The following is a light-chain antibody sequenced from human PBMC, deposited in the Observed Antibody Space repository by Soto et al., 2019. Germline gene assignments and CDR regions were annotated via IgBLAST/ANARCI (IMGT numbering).Light chain of an antibody. J-gene: IGLJ1*01. Sequence: QSALTQPASVSGSPGQSITISRTGTSSDIGYHTYVSWYQQHPGKAPKLLIYEVSSRPSGVSGRFSGSKSGNTASLTISRLQAEDEADYYCNSYSTTSSLYVFGAGTKVTVL. V-gene: IGLV2-14*01. CDR1: SSDIGYHTY. CDR2: EVS. CDR3: NSYSTTSSLYV.